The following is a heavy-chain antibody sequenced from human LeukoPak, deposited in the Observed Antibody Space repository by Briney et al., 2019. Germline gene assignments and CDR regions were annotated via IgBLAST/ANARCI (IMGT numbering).Heavy chain of an antibody. D-gene: IGHD6-19*01. Sequence: ASVKVSCKASGYTFTGYYMHWVRQAPGQGLEWMGWIKPISGVTNYAQKFQGRVTMTRDTSITTAYMDLNRLRSDDTAVYYCARDRISVAGPDYWGQGTLVTVSS. CDR1: GYTFTGYY. CDR3: ARDRISVAGPDY. CDR2: IKPISGVT. V-gene: IGHV1-2*02. J-gene: IGHJ4*02.